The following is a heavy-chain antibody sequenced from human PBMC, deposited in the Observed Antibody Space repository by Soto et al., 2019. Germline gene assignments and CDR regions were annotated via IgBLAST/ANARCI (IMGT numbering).Heavy chain of an antibody. J-gene: IGHJ6*02. CDR2: INSDGSST. CDR1: GFTFSSYW. V-gene: IGHV3-74*01. D-gene: IGHD2-2*01. CDR3: AKAFDIVVVPAAVNYYYYGMDV. Sequence: GCLRLSCAASGFTFSSYWMHWVRQAPGKGLVWVSRINSDGSSTSYADSVKGRFTISRDNSKNTLYLQMNSLRAEDTAVYYCAKAFDIVVVPAAVNYYYYGMDVWGQGTTVTVSS.